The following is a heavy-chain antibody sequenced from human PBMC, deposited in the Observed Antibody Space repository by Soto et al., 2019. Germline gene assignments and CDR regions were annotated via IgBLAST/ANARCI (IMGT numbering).Heavy chain of an antibody. CDR2: IKSKTDGGTT. Sequence: PGGSLRLSCAVSGFTFSDYWMSWVRQAPGKGLEWVGRIKSKTDGGTTDYAAPVKGGFTISRDDSKNTLYLQMNSLKTEDTAVYYCTTTLTYYYDSSGYYLFDYWGQGALVTVSS. J-gene: IGHJ4*02. CDR1: GFTFSDYW. V-gene: IGHV3-15*01. CDR3: TTTLTYYYDSSGYYLFDY. D-gene: IGHD3-22*01.